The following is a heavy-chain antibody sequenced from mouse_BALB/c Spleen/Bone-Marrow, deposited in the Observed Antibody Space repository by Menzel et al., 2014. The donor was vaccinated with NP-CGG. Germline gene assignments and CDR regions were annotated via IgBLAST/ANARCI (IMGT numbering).Heavy chain of an antibody. CDR1: GYSITSGYS. V-gene: IGHV3-1*02. Sequence: VQLQQSGPDLVKPSQSLSLTCTVTGYSITSGYSWHWIQQFPGNKLEWMGYIHYSGSTNYNPSLKSRISITRDTSKDQFFLQLNSVTTEDTATYYCARGGNYDYWGQGTTLTVPS. CDR2: IHYSGST. J-gene: IGHJ2*01. CDR3: ARGGNYDY. D-gene: IGHD2-1*01.